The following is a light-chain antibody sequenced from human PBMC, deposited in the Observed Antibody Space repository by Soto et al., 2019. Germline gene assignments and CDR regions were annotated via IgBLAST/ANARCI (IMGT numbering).Light chain of an antibody. Sequence: QSALTQPPSVSGSPGQSVTISCTGTSSDVGSYNRVSWYQQPPGTAPKLMIYEVSNRPSGVPDRFSGSKSGNTASLTISGLQAEDEADYSCSSYTSSSTLVFGGGTKLTGL. CDR1: SSDVGSYNR. CDR2: EVS. V-gene: IGLV2-18*02. J-gene: IGLJ2*01. CDR3: SSYTSSSTLV.